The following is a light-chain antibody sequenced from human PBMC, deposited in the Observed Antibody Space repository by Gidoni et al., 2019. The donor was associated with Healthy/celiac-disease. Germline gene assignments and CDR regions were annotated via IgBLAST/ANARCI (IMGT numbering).Light chain of an antibody. CDR2: KAS. CDR1: QSISSW. V-gene: IGKV1-5*03. J-gene: IGKJ1*01. Sequence: DIQMTQSPSLLSASVGDRVTITCRASQSISSWLAWYQQKPGKAPKLLIYKASSFESGVPSRFSGSGSGTEFTLTISSLQPDDFATYYCQQYNSSTWTFGQGTKVEIK. CDR3: QQYNSSTWT.